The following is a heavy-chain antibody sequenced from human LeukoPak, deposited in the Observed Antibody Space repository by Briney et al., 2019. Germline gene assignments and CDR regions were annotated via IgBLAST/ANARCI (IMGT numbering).Heavy chain of an antibody. V-gene: IGHV3-21*01. CDR3: ARDRGYSGYDYPWDY. Sequence: GGSLRLSCAASGFTFSSYGMNWVRQAPGKGLEWVSSISSSSSYIYYADSVKGRFTISRDNAKNSLYLQMNSLRAEDTAVYYCARDRGYSGYDYPWDYWGQGTLVTVSS. CDR2: ISSSSSYI. J-gene: IGHJ4*02. CDR1: GFTFSSYG. D-gene: IGHD5-12*01.